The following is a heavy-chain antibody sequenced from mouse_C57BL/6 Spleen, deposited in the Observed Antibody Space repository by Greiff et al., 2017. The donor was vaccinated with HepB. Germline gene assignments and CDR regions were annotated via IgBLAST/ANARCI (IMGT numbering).Heavy chain of an antibody. CDR3: ARGGWLPEGFAY. Sequence: EVKLVESGPELVKPGASVKIPCKASGYTFTDYNMDWVKQSHGKSLEWIGDINPNNGGTIYNQKFKGKATLTVDKSSSTAYMELRSLTSEDTAVYYCARGGWLPEGFAYWGQGTLVTVSA. V-gene: IGHV1-18*01. CDR1: GYTFTDYN. J-gene: IGHJ3*01. D-gene: IGHD2-3*01. CDR2: INPNNGGT.